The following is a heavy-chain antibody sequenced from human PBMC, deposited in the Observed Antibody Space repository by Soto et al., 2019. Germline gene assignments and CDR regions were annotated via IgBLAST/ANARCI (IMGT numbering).Heavy chain of an antibody. V-gene: IGHV1-18*04. CDR3: AREERDYDFWSGYYWFDP. CDR2: ISANNGDT. CDR1: GYIFTDYY. D-gene: IGHD3-3*01. J-gene: IGHJ5*02. Sequence: GASVKVSCKASGYIFTDYYMHWVRQAPGQELEWMGWISANNGDTNYAQKLQGRVTMTTDTSTSTAYMELRSLRSDDTAVYYCAREERDYDFWSGYYWFDPWGQGTLVTVSS.